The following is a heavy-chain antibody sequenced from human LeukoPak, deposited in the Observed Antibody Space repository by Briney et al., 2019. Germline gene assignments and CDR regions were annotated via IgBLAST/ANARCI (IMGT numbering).Heavy chain of an antibody. CDR3: VRHYCSSTRCYSFSD. V-gene: IGHV4-4*07. CDR2: IYTSGST. Sequence: SETLSLTCTVSGGSISSYYWSWIRQPAGKGLEWIGRIYTSGSTNYNPSLKSRVTMSVDTSKNQFSLKLTSVTAADTAIYYCVRHYCSSTRCYSFSDWGQGTLVTVSS. D-gene: IGHD2-2*01. CDR1: GGSISSYY. J-gene: IGHJ4*02.